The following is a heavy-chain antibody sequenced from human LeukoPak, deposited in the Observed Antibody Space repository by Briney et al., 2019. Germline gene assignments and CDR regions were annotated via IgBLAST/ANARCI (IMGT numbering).Heavy chain of an antibody. CDR3: ARAYAAARHPFDY. V-gene: IGHV3-74*01. CDR2: INSDGSST. Sequence: GGSLRLSCAASGFTFRNYWMHWVRQAPGKGLVWVSRINSDGSSTSYADSVKGRFTISRDNAKNTLFLQVNSLTAEDTAVYYCARAYAAARHPFDYWGQGTLVTVSS. CDR1: GFTFRNYW. D-gene: IGHD6-6*01. J-gene: IGHJ4*02.